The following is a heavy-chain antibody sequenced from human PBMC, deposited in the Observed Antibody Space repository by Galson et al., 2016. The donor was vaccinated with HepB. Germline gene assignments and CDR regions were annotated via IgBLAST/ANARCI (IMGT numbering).Heavy chain of an antibody. CDR3: ARDPMATRYYYYGRDV. Sequence: SLRLSCAASGFTVSNNYMSWVRQAPGKGLEWVSVIYSGGSTYYADAVKGRFTISRDNSKNTLYLQMNSLRAEDTAVYYCARDPMATRYYYYGRDVWGQGTTVTVPS. CDR2: IYSGGST. V-gene: IGHV3-53*01. D-gene: IGHD5-24*01. J-gene: IGHJ6*02. CDR1: GFTVSNNY.